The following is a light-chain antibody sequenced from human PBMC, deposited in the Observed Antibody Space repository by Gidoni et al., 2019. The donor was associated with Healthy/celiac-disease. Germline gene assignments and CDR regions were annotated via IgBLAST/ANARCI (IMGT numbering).Light chain of an antibody. CDR2: KAS. Sequence: DIQMTKHPSTLSASVGDRVTITFPASQSISSWLAWYQQKPGKAPKLLIYKASSLESGVPSRFSGSGSGTEFTLTISSLQPDDFATYYCQQYNSYPFTFGPGTKVDIK. CDR1: QSISSW. CDR3: QQYNSYPFT. J-gene: IGKJ3*01. V-gene: IGKV1-5*03.